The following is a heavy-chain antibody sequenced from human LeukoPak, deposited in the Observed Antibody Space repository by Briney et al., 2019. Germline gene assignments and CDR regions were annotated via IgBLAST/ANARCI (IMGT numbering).Heavy chain of an antibody. Sequence: SETLSLTCTVSGGSISSYYWSWIRQPPGKGLEWIGYIYYSGSTNYNPSLKGRVTISVDTSKNQFSLKLSSVTAADTAVYYCARGNYDILTGSSGPSFDYWGQGTLVTVSS. CDR1: GGSISSYY. CDR2: IYYSGST. J-gene: IGHJ4*02. V-gene: IGHV4-59*12. D-gene: IGHD3-9*01. CDR3: ARGNYDILTGSSGPSFDY.